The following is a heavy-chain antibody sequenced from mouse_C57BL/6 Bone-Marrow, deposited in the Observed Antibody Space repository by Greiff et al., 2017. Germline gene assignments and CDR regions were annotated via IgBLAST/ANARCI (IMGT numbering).Heavy chain of an antibody. CDR3: AKGGAYYSNYFDY. J-gene: IGHJ2*01. V-gene: IGHV2-5*01. CDR2: IWRGGST. CDR1: GFSFTSYG. D-gene: IGHD2-5*01. Sequence: VQLVESGPGLVQPSQSLSITCTVSGFSFTSYGVHWVRQSPGKGLEWLGVIWRGGSTDYNAAFMSRLSITKDNSKSQVFFKMNSLQADDTAIYYCAKGGAYYSNYFDYWGQGTTLTVSS.